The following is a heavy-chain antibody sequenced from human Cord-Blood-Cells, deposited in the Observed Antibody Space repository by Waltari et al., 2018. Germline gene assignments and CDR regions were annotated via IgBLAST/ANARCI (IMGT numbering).Heavy chain of an antibody. Sequence: QVQLQQWGAGLLKPSETLSLPCAVYGGSFSGYYWSWIRQPPGKGLEGIGEINHSGSTNYNPSLKSRVTISVDTSKNQFSLKLSSVTAADTAVYYCASGGAYYDILTGYYYWGQGTLVTVSS. D-gene: IGHD3-9*01. CDR1: GGSFSGYY. CDR3: ASGGAYYDILTGYYY. V-gene: IGHV4-34*01. CDR2: INHSGST. J-gene: IGHJ4*02.